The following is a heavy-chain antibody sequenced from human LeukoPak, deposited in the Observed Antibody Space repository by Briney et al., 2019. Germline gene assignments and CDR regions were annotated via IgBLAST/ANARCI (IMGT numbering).Heavy chain of an antibody. CDR2: IYNSGCT. D-gene: IGHD6-19*01. Sequence: PSESLSVTCSVTADSITIYYWTWFRQPPGKGREPNCYIYNSGCTPYNTSLKCLVTISMYAPRNQFPLRLSSVSAADTAVYYCAAEFSNEQWLDWDYWGQGTLVTVSS. J-gene: IGHJ4*02. CDR1: ADSITIYY. CDR3: AAEFSNEQWLDWDY. V-gene: IGHV4-59*01.